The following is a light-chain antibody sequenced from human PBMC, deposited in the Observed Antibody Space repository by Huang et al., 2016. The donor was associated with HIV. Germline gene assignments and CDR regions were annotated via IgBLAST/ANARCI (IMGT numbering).Light chain of an antibody. CDR1: QSVTNF. CDR2: DAS. J-gene: IGKJ2*01. CDR3: QQRNDWPPYT. V-gene: IGKV3-11*01. Sequence: EVVLTQSPATLSLSPGERATLSCRASQSVTNFLAWYQRKPGQPPRLLIYDASTRATGIPPRFSGSGSGTDYTLTISSLEPEDFAVYYCQQRNDWPPYTFGQGTRLEIK.